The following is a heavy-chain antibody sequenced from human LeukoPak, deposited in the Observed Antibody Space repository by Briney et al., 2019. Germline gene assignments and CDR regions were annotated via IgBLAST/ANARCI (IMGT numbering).Heavy chain of an antibody. CDR2: ITGSGDTT. V-gene: IGHV3-23*01. CDR3: ARAYGNSGYFQLPIDF. Sequence: GGSLRLSCAASGFIFGSYAMSWVRQAPGKGLEWVAGITGSGDTTHHIDSVKGRFTIFRDNSKNTLFLQMNSLRVEDTAFYYCARAYGNSGYFQLPIDFWGQGTLVTVSS. D-gene: IGHD3-22*01. J-gene: IGHJ4*02. CDR1: GFIFGSYA.